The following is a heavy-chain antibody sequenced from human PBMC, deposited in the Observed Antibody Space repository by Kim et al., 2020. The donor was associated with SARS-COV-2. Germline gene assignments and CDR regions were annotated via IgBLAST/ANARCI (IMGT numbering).Heavy chain of an antibody. V-gene: IGHV3-23*01. J-gene: IGHJ4*02. D-gene: IGHD6-19*01. Sequence: GGSLRLSCAASGFTLSSFGMSWVRQAPGKGLEWVSTLTSGGVTTYYADSVKGRFTISRDTSKNTLYLQMSDLRAEDTAVYYCAKRQSSGFYYFDSWGQGT. CDR1: GFTLSSFG. CDR3: AKRQSSGFYYFDS. CDR2: LTSGGVTT.